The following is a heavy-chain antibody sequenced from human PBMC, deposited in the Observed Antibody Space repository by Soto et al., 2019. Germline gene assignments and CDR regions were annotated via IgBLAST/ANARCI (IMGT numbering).Heavy chain of an antibody. CDR3: AKDPRLRFLEWLLDY. CDR2: ISYDGSNK. V-gene: IGHV3-30*18. CDR1: GFTFSSYG. J-gene: IGHJ4*02. Sequence: PGGSLRLSCAASGFTFSSYGMHWVRQAPGKGLEWVAVISYDGSNKYYADSVKGRFTISRDNSKNTLYLQMNSLRAEDTAVYYCAKDPRLRFLEWLLDYWGQGTLVTVSS. D-gene: IGHD3-3*01.